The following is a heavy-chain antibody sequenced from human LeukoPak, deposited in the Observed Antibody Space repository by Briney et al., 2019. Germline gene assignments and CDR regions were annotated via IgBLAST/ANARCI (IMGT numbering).Heavy chain of an antibody. J-gene: IGHJ4*02. Sequence: ASVKVSCKASGYTFTSYDINWVRQATGQGLGWIGWKNPNSGNPGYAQKFQGRVTMTRNTSISTAYMELSSLRSEDTAVYYCARGPRQAARAYYFDYWGQGTLVTVSS. CDR3: ARGPRQAARAYYFDY. CDR2: KNPNSGNP. V-gene: IGHV1-8*01. CDR1: GYTFTSYD. D-gene: IGHD6-13*01.